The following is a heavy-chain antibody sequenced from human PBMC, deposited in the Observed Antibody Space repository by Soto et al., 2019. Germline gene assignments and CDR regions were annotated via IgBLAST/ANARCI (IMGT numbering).Heavy chain of an antibody. D-gene: IGHD3-3*01. Sequence: SETLSLTCTVSGGSISSYYWSWIRQPAGKGLEWIGRIYTSGSTNYNPSLKSRVTMSVDTSKNQCSLKLSSVTAADTAVYYCARDYYDFWSGIARYYFDYWGQGTLVTVSS. CDR2: IYTSGST. CDR3: ARDYYDFWSGIARYYFDY. CDR1: GGSISSYY. V-gene: IGHV4-4*07. J-gene: IGHJ4*02.